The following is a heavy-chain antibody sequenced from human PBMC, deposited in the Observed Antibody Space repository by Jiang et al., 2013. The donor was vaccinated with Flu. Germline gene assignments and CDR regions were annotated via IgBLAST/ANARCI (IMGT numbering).Heavy chain of an antibody. CDR2: TFYRSRWYN. J-gene: IGHJ3*02. V-gene: IGHV6-1*01. CDR1: GDSVSSNSAA. CDR3: ARDGYTDGSNDGFDI. D-gene: IGHD5-18*01. Sequence: QTLSLTCAISGDSVSSNSAAWNWIRQSPSRGLEWLGKTFYRSRWYNDYAASVKSRITISPDTSKNQFSLQLNSVTPEGTAVYYCARDGYTDGSNDGFDIWGQGTMVTVS.